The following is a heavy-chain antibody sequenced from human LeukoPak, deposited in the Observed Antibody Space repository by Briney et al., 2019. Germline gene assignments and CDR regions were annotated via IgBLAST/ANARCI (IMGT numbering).Heavy chain of an antibody. CDR3: ARDLYSSSWEKYFQH. CDR1: GFTFSSYS. V-gene: IGHV3-21*01. D-gene: IGHD6-13*01. CDR2: ISSSSSYI. Sequence: PGGSLRLSCAASGFTFSSYSMNWVRQAPGKGLEWVSSISSSSSYIYYADSVKGRFTISRDNAKNSLYLQMNSLRAEDTAVYYCARDLYSSSWEKYFQHWGQGALVTVSS. J-gene: IGHJ1*01.